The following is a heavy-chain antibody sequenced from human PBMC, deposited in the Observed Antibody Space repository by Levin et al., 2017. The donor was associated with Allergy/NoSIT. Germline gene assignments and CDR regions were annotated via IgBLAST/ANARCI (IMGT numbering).Heavy chain of an antibody. CDR3: AREPTADDGDV. V-gene: IGHV1-69*13. CDR2: ILPVFNTP. D-gene: IGHD2-2*01. J-gene: IGHJ6*02. Sequence: ASVKVSCSVSGGMFSNYAISWVRQGPGQGLEWMGGILPVFNTPKYAQRFQGRLTITADESTITVYMALSSLTSDDTAVYYCAREPTADDGDVWGQGTTVIVSS. CDR1: GGMFSNYA.